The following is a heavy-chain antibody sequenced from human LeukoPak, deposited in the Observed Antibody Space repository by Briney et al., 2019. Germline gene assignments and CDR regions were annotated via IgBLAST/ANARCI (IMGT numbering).Heavy chain of an antibody. V-gene: IGHV3-7*01. CDR2: VNRDGSEK. D-gene: IGHD4-11*01. CDR1: GFTFSSYW. CDR3: ARSSGGAYSNAGIDY. J-gene: IGHJ4*02. Sequence: GGSLRLSCAASGFTFSSYWMSWVRQAPGKGLEWVANVNRDGSEKYYVDSLKGRFTMSRDNSENSLYLQMNILRAEDTAVYYCARSSGGAYSNAGIDYRGQGTLVTVSS.